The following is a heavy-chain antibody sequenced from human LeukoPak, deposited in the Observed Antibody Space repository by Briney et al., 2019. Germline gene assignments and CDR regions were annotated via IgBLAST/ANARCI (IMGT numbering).Heavy chain of an antibody. J-gene: IGHJ4*02. Sequence: SETLSLTCTVSGGSISNYYWSWIRQSPGKGLEWIGYIYYTGNTNYNPSLESRVIISVDTSKNQFSLKLSSMTAADTAVYYCARHECGGSCYPEDYWGQGTLVTVSS. CDR1: GGSISNYY. CDR3: ARHECGGSCYPEDY. V-gene: IGHV4-59*08. D-gene: IGHD2-15*01. CDR2: IYYTGNT.